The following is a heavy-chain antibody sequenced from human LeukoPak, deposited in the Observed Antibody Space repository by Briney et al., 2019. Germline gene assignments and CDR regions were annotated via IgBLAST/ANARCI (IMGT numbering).Heavy chain of an antibody. Sequence: SETLSPTCAVYGGSFSGYYWSWIRQPPGKGLEWIGEINHSGSTNYNPSLKSRVTISVDTSKNQFSLKLSSVTAADTAVYYCARGAVVPAAIRILGPYNWFDPWGQGTLVTVSS. CDR2: INHSGST. J-gene: IGHJ5*02. D-gene: IGHD2-2*02. CDR1: GGSFSGYY. CDR3: ARGAVVPAAIRILGPYNWFDP. V-gene: IGHV4-34*01.